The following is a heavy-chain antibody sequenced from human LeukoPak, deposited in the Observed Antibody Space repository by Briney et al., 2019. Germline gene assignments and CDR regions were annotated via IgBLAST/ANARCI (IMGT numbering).Heavy chain of an antibody. J-gene: IGHJ6*03. CDR2: MNPNSGNT. CDR1: GYTFTSYD. Sequence: ASVKVSCKASGYTFTSYDINWVRQATGQGLEWMGWMNPNSGNTGYAQKFQGRVTITRNTSISTAYMELSSLRSEDTAVYYCARGVVIVHYYYYYMDVWGKGTTVTVSS. D-gene: IGHD3-22*01. V-gene: IGHV1-8*03. CDR3: ARGVVIVHYYYYYMDV.